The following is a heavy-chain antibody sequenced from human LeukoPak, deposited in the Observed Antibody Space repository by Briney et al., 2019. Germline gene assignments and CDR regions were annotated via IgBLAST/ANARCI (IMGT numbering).Heavy chain of an antibody. V-gene: IGHV4-59*01. CDR1: GGSISSYY. J-gene: IGHJ4*02. CDR3: TTRNLTYYYDSSGYYVDY. CDR2: IYYSGST. D-gene: IGHD3-22*01. Sequence: SQTLSLTCTVSGGSISSYYWSWIRQPPGKGLEWIGYIYYSGSTNYNPSLKSRVTISVDTSKNQFSLKLSSVTAADTAVYYCTTRNLTYYYDSSGYYVDYWGQGTLVTVSS.